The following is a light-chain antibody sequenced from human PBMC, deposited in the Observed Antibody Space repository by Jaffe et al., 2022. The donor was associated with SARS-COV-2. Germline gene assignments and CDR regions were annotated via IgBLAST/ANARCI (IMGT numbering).Light chain of an antibody. Sequence: QSALTQPRSVSGSPGQSVTISCTGTSSDVGSYNYVSWYQQHPGEAPKLMIHDVNKRPSGVPDRFSGSKSGNTASLTISGLQAEDEADYHCCSYTGTHSFVVFGGGTKLTVL. J-gene: IGLJ3*02. CDR1: SSDVGSYNY. V-gene: IGLV2-11*01. CDR3: CSYTGTHSFVV. CDR2: DVN.